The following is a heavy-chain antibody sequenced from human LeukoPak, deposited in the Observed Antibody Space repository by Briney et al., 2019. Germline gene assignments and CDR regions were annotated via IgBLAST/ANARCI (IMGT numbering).Heavy chain of an antibody. CDR1: GFAFCSYA. D-gene: IGHD5-12*01. V-gene: IGHV3-23*01. Sequence: PGGSLRLSCTASGFAFCSYAMYWVRQAPGKGLEWVSGIFGSGGSAHYADSVKGRFTISRDNSKNTVYLEMNSLGVEDTAVYYCAKTTVGYNSGRFPGWPADYWGQGTLVTVSS. CDR2: IFGSGGSA. CDR3: AKTTVGYNSGRFPGWPADY. J-gene: IGHJ4*02.